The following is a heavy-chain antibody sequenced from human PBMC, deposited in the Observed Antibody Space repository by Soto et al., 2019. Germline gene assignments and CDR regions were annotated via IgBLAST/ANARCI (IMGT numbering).Heavy chain of an antibody. CDR1: GYTFTGYY. D-gene: IGHD3-3*01. CDR3: ARGIERITIFGVATPHGMDV. J-gene: IGHJ6*02. Sequence: ASVKVSCKASGYTFTGYYIHWVRQAPGQGLEWMGWINPNSGGTNYAQKFQGWVTMTRDTSISTAYMELSRLRSDDTAVYYCARGIERITIFGVATPHGMDVWGQGTTVTVSS. CDR2: INPNSGGT. V-gene: IGHV1-2*04.